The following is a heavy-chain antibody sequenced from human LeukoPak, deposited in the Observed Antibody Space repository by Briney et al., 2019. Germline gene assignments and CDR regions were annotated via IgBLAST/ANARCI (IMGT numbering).Heavy chain of an antibody. J-gene: IGHJ3*02. V-gene: IGHV4-59*01. Sequence: SETLSLTCTVSGGSISDYYWNWMRQPPGKGLEWIGYIYYSGRTKYNPSLKSRVSISVDTSKNQFSLKLSSVTAADTAVYYCARDFRGSVDAFDIWGQGTMVAVSS. CDR3: ARDFRGSVDAFDI. CDR2: IYYSGRT. CDR1: GGSISDYY.